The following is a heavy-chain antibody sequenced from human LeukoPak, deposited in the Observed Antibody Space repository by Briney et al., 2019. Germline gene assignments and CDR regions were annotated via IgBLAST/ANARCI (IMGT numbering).Heavy chain of an antibody. D-gene: IGHD5-18*01. V-gene: IGHV3-33*06. J-gene: IGHJ4*02. CDR1: GFTFSSYG. Sequence: GGSLRLSCAASGFTFSSYGMHWVRQAPGKGLEWVALIWYDGSKQYYADSVKGRFTISRDNSRNTLYLQLNSLRAEDTAVYYCAKARGYSYAIDFDYWGQGTLVTVSS. CDR3: AKARGYSYAIDFDY. CDR2: IWYDGSKQ.